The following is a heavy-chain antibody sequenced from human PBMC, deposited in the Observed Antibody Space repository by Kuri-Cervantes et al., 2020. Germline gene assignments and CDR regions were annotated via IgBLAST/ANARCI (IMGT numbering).Heavy chain of an antibody. D-gene: IGHD3-16*01. CDR1: GGSISSYY. V-gene: IGHV4-59*01. CDR2: IYYSGST. J-gene: IGHJ4*02. Sequence: SETLSLTCTVSGGSISSYYWSWIRQPPGKGLEWIGNIYYSGSTNYNPSLKSRVTISVDTSKNQFSLKLSSVTAADTAVYYCARSPSDYVRYFDYWGQGTLVTVSS. CDR3: ARSPSDYVRYFDY.